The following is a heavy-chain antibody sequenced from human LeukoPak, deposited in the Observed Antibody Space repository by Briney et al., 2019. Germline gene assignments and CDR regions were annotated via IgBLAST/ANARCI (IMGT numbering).Heavy chain of an antibody. CDR2: IYWNDDK. CDR1: GFSLSSNGVG. CDR3: AHLDGKYPDLFDP. D-gene: IGHD2-2*01. J-gene: IGHJ5*02. Sequence: KESGPTLVNPTQTLTLTCTFSGFSLSSNGVGVGWIRQPPGEALEWVALIYWNDDKRYGPSLNNKLTITKDTSKNRVVLTITNMDPVDTATYYCAHLDGKYPDLFDPWGQGTLVTVSS. V-gene: IGHV2-5*01.